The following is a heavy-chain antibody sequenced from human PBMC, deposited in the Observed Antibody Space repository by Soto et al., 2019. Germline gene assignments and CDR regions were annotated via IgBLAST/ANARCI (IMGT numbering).Heavy chain of an antibody. V-gene: IGHV3-74*01. CDR2: INTDGSSR. J-gene: IGHJ4*02. D-gene: IGHD3-22*01. CDR1: GFTFSGYW. CDR3: AIDSYYSSGYYYGIDS. Sequence: GGSLRLCCAASGFTFSGYWMHWVREAPGKGLLWVARINTDGSSRSYAESVKGRFTVSRDNAKNTLYLQMDSLRAEDTAVYYSAIDSYYSSGYYYGIDSWGQGTLVTVSS.